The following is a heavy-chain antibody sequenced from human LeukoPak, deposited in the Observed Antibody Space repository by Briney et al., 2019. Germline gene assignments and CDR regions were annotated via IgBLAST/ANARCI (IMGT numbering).Heavy chain of an antibody. J-gene: IGHJ4*02. D-gene: IGHD3-10*01. CDR2: IYHSGST. Sequence: SETLSLTCTVSGGSISSYYWSWIRQPPGKGLECIGYIYHSGSTNYNPPLKSRVTISVDTSKNQFSLKLSSVTAADTAVYYCARANMVRGFVDYWGQGTLVTVSS. V-gene: IGHV4-59*01. CDR1: GGSISSYY. CDR3: ARANMVRGFVDY.